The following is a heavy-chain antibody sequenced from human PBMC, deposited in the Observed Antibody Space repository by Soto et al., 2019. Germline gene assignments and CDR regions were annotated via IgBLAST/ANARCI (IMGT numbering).Heavy chain of an antibody. V-gene: IGHV3-21*01. D-gene: IGHD3-9*01. CDR2: ISSSSSYI. Sequence: PGGSLRLSCAASGFTFSSYSMNWVRKAPGKGLEWVSSISSSSSYIYYADSVKGRFTISRDNAKNSLYLQMNSLRAEDTAVYYCARDRGILTGYYGYYYYGMDVWGQGTTVTVSS. CDR1: GFTFSSYS. CDR3: ARDRGILTGYYGYYYYGMDV. J-gene: IGHJ6*02.